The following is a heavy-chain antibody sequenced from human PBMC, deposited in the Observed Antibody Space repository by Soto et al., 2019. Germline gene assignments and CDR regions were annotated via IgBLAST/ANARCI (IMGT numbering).Heavy chain of an antibody. D-gene: IGHD4-4*01. CDR1: GGPIRSGDYY. V-gene: IGHV4-30-4*01. CDR3: ARFQAMTTGFDY. Sequence: QVQLQESGPGLVKPSQTLSPTCPVSGGPIRSGDYYWSWIRQPPGKGLEWIGYIYYSGSTYYNPSLKSRVTISVDTSKNQFSLKLSSVTAADTAVYYCARFQAMTTGFDYWGQGTLVTVSS. J-gene: IGHJ4*02. CDR2: IYYSGST.